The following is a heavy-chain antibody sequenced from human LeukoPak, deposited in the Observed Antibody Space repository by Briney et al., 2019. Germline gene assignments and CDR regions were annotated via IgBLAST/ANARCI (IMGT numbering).Heavy chain of an antibody. CDR3: ARAFPLAARPPFDY. D-gene: IGHD6-6*01. V-gene: IGHV1-2*02. J-gene: IGHJ4*02. CDR2: INPNSGGT. CDR1: GYTFTGYY. Sequence: ASVKVSCKASGYTFTGYYMHWVRQAPGQGLEWMGWINPNSGGTNYAQKFQGRVTMTRDTSISTAYMELSRLRSDDTAVYYCARAFPLAARPPFDYWGQGNLVTVSS.